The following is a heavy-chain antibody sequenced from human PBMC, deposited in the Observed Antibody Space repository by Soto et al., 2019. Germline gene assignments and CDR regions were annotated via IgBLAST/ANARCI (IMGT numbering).Heavy chain of an antibody. Sequence: QITLKESGPTLVRPTQTLTLTCAFSGFSLSTSGVGVGWIRQPPGKALEWLAVIYWDDSKRYSPSLRSRLTITKDTSKNQVVLTMNNMDPMDTGTYYCAHKGPEDWPLDYWGQGTLVTVSS. CDR2: IYWDDSK. CDR1: GFSLSTSGVG. V-gene: IGHV2-5*02. D-gene: IGHD3-9*01. CDR3: AHKGPEDWPLDY. J-gene: IGHJ4*02.